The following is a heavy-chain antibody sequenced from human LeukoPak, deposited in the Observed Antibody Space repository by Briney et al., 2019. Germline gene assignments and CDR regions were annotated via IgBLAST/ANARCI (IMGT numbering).Heavy chain of an antibody. CDR1: GYSVSNYW. Sequence: GESLKISCKGSGYSVSNYWIGWVRQTPGKGLEWMGTIYPGDSDTRYSPSFQGQVTISADKSISTAYLQWSSLKASDTAIYYCAGRGPQLGYFDYWGQGTLVTVSS. J-gene: IGHJ4*02. CDR3: AGRGPQLGYFDY. D-gene: IGHD3-16*01. V-gene: IGHV5-51*01. CDR2: IYPGDSDT.